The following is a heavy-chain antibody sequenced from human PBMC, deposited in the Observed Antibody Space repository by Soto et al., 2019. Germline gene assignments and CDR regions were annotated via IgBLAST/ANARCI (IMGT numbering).Heavy chain of an antibody. D-gene: IGHD2-21*02. CDR2: IYWDGDK. J-gene: IGHJ4*02. V-gene: IGHV2-5*02. Sequence: QITLQESGPTLVKPTQTLTLTCTFSGFSLSTSGVGVGWIRQPPGKALEWLALIYWDGDKRYSPSLESRLTITKGTSKNHVVHTMTNREPVDTSSYYCVRRVTAVDYWGQRTLVTVSS. CDR3: VRRVTAVDY. CDR1: GFSLSTSGVG.